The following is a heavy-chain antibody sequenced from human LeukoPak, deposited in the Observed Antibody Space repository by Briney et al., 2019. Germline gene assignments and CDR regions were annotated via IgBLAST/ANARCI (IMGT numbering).Heavy chain of an antibody. J-gene: IGHJ4*02. Sequence: GESLRISCKGSGYSFTSYWISWGRQMPGKGLEWMGRIDPSDSYTNYSPSFQGHVTISADKSISTAYLQWSSLTASDTAMYYCATRDCVCSGGSCSDYWGQGTLVTVSS. V-gene: IGHV5-10-1*01. CDR2: IDPSDSYT. CDR1: GYSFTSYW. CDR3: ATRDCVCSGGSCSDY. D-gene: IGHD2-15*01.